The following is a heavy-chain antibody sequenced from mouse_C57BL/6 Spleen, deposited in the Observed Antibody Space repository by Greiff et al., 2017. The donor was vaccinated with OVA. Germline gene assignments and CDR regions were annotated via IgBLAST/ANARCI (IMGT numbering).Heavy chain of an antibody. D-gene: IGHD2-4*01. Sequence: DVMLVESGGGLVKPGGSLKLSCAASGFTFSDYGMHWVRQAPEKGLEWVAYISSGSSTIYYADTVKGRFTISRDNAKNTLFLQMTSLRSEDTAMYYCARGDDYDDYYAMDYWGQGTSVTVSS. CDR3: ARGDDYDDYYAMDY. V-gene: IGHV5-17*01. CDR1: GFTFSDYG. J-gene: IGHJ4*01. CDR2: ISSGSSTI.